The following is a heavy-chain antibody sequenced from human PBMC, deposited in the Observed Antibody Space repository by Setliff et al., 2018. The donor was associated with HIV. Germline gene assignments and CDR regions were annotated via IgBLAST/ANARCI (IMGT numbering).Heavy chain of an antibody. CDR1: GFTFSSYS. CDR2: ISSSSSYI. Sequence: GGSLRLSCAASGFTFSSYSMNWVRQAPGKGLEWVSSISSSSSYIYYADSVKGRFSVSRDNSKNTLYLQMNSLRAEDTAVYFCARDGGYSRSPHYYYYYGLDVWGHGTTVTVSS. CDR3: ARDGGYSRSPHYYYYYGLDV. V-gene: IGHV3-21*04. D-gene: IGHD6-13*01. J-gene: IGHJ6*02.